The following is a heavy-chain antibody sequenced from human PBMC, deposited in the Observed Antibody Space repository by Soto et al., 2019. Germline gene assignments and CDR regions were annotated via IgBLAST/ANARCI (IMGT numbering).Heavy chain of an antibody. CDR2: IDPSDSYT. D-gene: IGHD3-3*01. J-gene: IGHJ5*02. CDR3: ARQGITMNWFDP. CDR1: GYSFTSYW. Sequence: PGESLKISCKGSGYSFTSYWISWVRQMPGKGLEWMGRIDPSDSYTNYSPSFQGHVTISADKSISTAYLQWSSLKASDTAMYDCARQGITMNWFDPWGKGTPVTV. V-gene: IGHV5-10-1*01.